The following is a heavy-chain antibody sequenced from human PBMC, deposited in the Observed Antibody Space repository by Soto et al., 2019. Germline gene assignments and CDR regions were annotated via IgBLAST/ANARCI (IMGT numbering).Heavy chain of an antibody. D-gene: IGHD3-3*01. J-gene: IGHJ4*02. V-gene: IGHV4-34*01. CDR1: GGSFSGYY. Sequence: SETLSLTCAVYGGSFSGYYWSWIRQPPGKGLEWIGEINHSGSTNYNPSLKSRVTISVDTSKNQFSLKLSSVTAADTAVYYCARQVGVVIQAFDYWGQGTLVTVSS. CDR3: ARQVGVVIQAFDY. CDR2: INHSGST.